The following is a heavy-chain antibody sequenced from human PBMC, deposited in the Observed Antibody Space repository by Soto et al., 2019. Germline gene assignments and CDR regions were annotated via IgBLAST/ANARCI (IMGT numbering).Heavy chain of an antibody. CDR1: GGTFSSYA. D-gene: IGHD2-15*01. CDR2: IIPIFGTA. V-gene: IGHV1-69*12. CDR3: AREKGYCSGGSCYSGYFQR. J-gene: IGHJ1*01. Sequence: QVQLVQSGAEVKKPGSSVKVSCKASGGTFSSYAISWVRQAPGQGLEWMGGIIPIFGTANYAQKFQGRVTITAEESTSTAYMELSSLRSEDTAVYYCAREKGYCSGGSCYSGYFQRWGQGTLVTVSS.